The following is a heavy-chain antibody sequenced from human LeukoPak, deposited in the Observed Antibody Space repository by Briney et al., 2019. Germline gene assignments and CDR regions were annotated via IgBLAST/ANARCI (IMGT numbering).Heavy chain of an antibody. CDR2: IGNKAHGYTT. CDR1: GFTFSDHY. Sequence: QPGGSLRLSCAASGFTFSDHYMDWVRQAPGKGLEWVGRIGNKAHGYTTQYAASVKGRFTISRDDSKNSLYLQMNSLKTEDTAVYYCARVGNYYELGYWGQGTLVTVSS. CDR3: ARVGNYYELGY. V-gene: IGHV3-72*01. J-gene: IGHJ4*02. D-gene: IGHD3-22*01.